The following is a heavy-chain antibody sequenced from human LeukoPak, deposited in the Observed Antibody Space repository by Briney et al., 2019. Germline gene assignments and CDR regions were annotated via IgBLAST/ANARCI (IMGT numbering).Heavy chain of an antibody. CDR2: INSDGSST. CDR1: GFIFSIYG. V-gene: IGHV3-74*01. CDR3: ARPITMVRGEGATLHY. D-gene: IGHD3-10*01. Sequence: PGGSLRLSCEASGFIFSIYGMSWVRQAPGKGLVWVSRINSDGSSTSYADSVKGRFTISRDNAKNTLYLQMNSLRAEDTAVYYCARPITMVRGEGATLHYWGQGTLVTVSS. J-gene: IGHJ4*02.